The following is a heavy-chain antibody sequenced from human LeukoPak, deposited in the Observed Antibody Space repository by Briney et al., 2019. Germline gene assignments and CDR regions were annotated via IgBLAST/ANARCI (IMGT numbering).Heavy chain of an antibody. V-gene: IGHV4-59*02. J-gene: IGHJ6*03. CDR1: GGSVSDYY. D-gene: IGHD2-15*01. Sequence: SETLSLTCTVSGGSVSDYYWSWIRQSPGKGLEWIGYIYYTGSTSYNPSLRSRVTMSADTSKNQFSLKLSSVTAADTAVYYCARRRYCSGGSCYPEYYYYMDVWGKGTTVTISS. CDR3: ARRRYCSGGSCYPEYYYYMDV. CDR2: IYYTGST.